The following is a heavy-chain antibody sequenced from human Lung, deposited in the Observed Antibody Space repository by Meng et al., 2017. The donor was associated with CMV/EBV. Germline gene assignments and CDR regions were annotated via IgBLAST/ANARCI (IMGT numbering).Heavy chain of an antibody. CDR3: TKDWSHATDF. Sequence: EXXKISCAVSGFSGSGIHWVRQAPGKGLEWVGHSRSKDFSYATEFAASVKGRFTISRDESKNTAHLQMNSLKTEDTAVYYCTKDWSHATDFWGQVATVTVSS. D-gene: IGHD1-1*01. V-gene: IGHV3-73*01. J-gene: IGHJ6*02. CDR2: SRSKDFSYAT. CDR1: GFSGSG.